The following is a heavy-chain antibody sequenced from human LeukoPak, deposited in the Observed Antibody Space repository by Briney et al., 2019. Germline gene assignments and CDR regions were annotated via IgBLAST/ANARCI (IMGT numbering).Heavy chain of an antibody. J-gene: IGHJ5*02. V-gene: IGHV5-51*01. Sequence: GESLKISCKGSGYSFTNYWIGWVRQMPGKGLEWMGIIFPGDSDTRYSPSFQGQVTISVDKSISTAYLQWSSLKASDTAMYHCARHSRPNWFDPWGQGTLVTVSS. CDR1: GYSFTNYW. CDR3: ARHSRPNWFDP. CDR2: IFPGDSDT.